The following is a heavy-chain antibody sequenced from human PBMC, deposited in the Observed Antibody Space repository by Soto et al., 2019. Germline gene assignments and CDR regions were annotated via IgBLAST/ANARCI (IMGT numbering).Heavy chain of an antibody. CDR3: ARDSSRFGSPVTTKFDY. V-gene: IGHV1-69*13. Sequence: SVKVSCKASGGTFSSYAISWVRQAPGQGLEWMGGIIPIFGTANYAQKFQGRVTITADESTSTAHMELSSLRSEDTAVYYCARDSSRFGSPVTTKFDYWGQGTLVTVSS. CDR1: GGTFSSYA. J-gene: IGHJ4*02. CDR2: IIPIFGTA. D-gene: IGHD4-4*01.